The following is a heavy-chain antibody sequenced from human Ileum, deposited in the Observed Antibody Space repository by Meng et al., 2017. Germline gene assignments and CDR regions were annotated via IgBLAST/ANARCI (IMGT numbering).Heavy chain of an antibody. CDR1: GFTFSSYA. J-gene: IGHJ6*02. V-gene: IGHV3-23*01. CDR2: ISGSGGST. D-gene: IGHD1-26*01. CDR3: AKGRSEVGATTRIYYYYGMDV. Sequence: GGSLRLSCAASGFTFSSYAMSWVRQAPGKGLEWVSAISGSGGSTYYADSVKGRFTISRDNSKNTLYLQMNSLRAEDTAVYYCAKGRSEVGATTRIYYYYGMDVWGQGTTVTVSS.